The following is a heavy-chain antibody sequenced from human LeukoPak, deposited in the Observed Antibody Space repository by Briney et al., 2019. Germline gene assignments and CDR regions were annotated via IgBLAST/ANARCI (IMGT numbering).Heavy chain of an antibody. D-gene: IGHD3-22*01. CDR1: GYTFTSYG. J-gene: IGHJ4*02. CDR2: ISAYNGNT. Sequence: GASVKVSCKASGYTFTSYGISWVRQAPGQGLEWMGWISAYNGNTNYAQKLQGSVTMTTDTSTSTAYMELRSLRSDDTAVYYCARVPYYYDSSGYYDYWGQGTLVTVSS. CDR3: ARVPYYYDSSGYYDY. V-gene: IGHV1-18*01.